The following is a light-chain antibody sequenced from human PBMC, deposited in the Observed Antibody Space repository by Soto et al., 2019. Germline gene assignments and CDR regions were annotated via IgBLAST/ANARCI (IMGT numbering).Light chain of an antibody. V-gene: IGKV3-20*01. J-gene: IGKJ1*01. CDR2: GAS. Sequence: EIVLTQSPGTLSLSPGERATLSCRASQSVSNNFLAWYQQKPGQAPRILMYGASSRATGIPDRFSGSGSGTDFTLTISRLEPEDFAVYYCQQYDISPRTFGQGTKLDIK. CDR1: QSVSNNF. CDR3: QQYDISPRT.